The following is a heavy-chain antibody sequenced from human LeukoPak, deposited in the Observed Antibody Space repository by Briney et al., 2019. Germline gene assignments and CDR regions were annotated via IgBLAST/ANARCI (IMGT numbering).Heavy chain of an antibody. CDR1: GGSISSSSYY. CDR2: IYYSGST. D-gene: IGHD6-13*01. J-gene: IGHJ4*02. V-gene: IGHV4-39*07. Sequence: SETLSLTCTVSGGSISSSSYYWGWIRQPPGKGLEWIGSIYYSGSTYYNPSLKSRVTISVDTSKNQFSLKLSSVTAADTAVYYCARAPGSSSSPFGYWGQGTLVTVSS. CDR3: ARAPGSSSSPFGY.